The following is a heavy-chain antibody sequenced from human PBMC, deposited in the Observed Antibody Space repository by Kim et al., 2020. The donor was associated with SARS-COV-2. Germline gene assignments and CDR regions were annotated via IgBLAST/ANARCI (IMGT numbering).Heavy chain of an antibody. J-gene: IGHJ6*02. Sequence: GGSLRLSCSASGFNFSSYVMHWVRQAPGKGLEYVSAITSDGGSTYYADSVKGRFIIFRDNSKNTLYLQMRSLRAEDTAVYHCVKDGTASYTSSWAGGYYGLDVWGQGTTVTVSS. CDR2: ITSDGGST. V-gene: IGHV3-64D*09. D-gene: IGHD6-13*01. CDR1: GFNFSSYV. CDR3: VKDGTASYTSSWAGGYYGLDV.